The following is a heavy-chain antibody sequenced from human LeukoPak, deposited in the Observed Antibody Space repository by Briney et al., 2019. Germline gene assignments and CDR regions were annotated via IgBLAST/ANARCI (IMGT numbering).Heavy chain of an antibody. D-gene: IGHD3-10*01. CDR3: AKDMVYGSGSYCFDY. J-gene: IGHJ4*02. CDR1: GFTFSSYW. Sequence: GGSLRLSCAASGFTFSSYWMSWVRQAPGKGLEWVANIKQDGSEKYYVDSVKGRFTISRDNAKNSLYLQMNSLRAEDTALYYCAKDMVYGSGSYCFDYWGQGTLVTVSS. CDR2: IKQDGSEK. V-gene: IGHV3-7*03.